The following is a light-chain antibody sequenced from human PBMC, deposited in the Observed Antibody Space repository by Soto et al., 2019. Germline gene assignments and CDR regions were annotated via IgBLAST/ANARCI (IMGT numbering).Light chain of an antibody. V-gene: IGKV3-20*01. Sequence: EIVLTQSPGTLSLSPGERATLSCRASQSVDLDSLTWYQQKPGQAPRVLFYGASNRATGTPDRFSGSGSGTDFTLIISRLEPEDFAMYYCQQYGNSPRTFGQGTKVEIK. CDR1: QSVDLDS. CDR3: QQYGNSPRT. CDR2: GAS. J-gene: IGKJ1*01.